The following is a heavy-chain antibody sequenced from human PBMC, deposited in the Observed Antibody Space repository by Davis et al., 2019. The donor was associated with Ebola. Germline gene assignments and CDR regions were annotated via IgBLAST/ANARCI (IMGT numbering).Heavy chain of an antibody. CDR3: TRRRIPGDNGMDV. CDR2: IRDKARGGTT. D-gene: IGHD1-20*01. Sequence: PGGSLRLSCVVSGFSFGDYWMTWIRQAPGKGLEWVGFIRDKARGGTTDYAASVKGRFTISRDDSTSIAYLQMNSLKIEDTAVYYCTRRRIPGDNGMDVWGQGTTVTVSS. J-gene: IGHJ6*02. CDR1: GFSFGDYW. V-gene: IGHV3-49*03.